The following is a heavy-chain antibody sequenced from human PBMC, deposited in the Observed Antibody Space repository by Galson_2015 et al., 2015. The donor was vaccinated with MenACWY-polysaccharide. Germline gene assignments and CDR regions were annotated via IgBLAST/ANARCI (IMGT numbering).Heavy chain of an antibody. CDR2: VYAGVST. CDR3: ARDTTGIAASAVY. CDR1: GGSISGYY. Sequence: SETLSLTCSISGGSISGYYWSWIRQPAGKGLEWIGRVYAGVSTTYNPSLKSRVTISIDTSKNQLSLKLTSVTAADTAVYFCARDTTGIAASAVYWGQGTLVTVSS. D-gene: IGHD6-13*01. V-gene: IGHV4-4*07. J-gene: IGHJ4*02.